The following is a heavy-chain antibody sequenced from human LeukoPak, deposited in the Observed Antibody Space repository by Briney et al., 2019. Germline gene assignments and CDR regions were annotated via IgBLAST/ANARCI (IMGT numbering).Heavy chain of an antibody. J-gene: IGHJ6*02. CDR1: GGSISSYY. Sequence: SETLSLTCTVSGGSISSYYWSWIRQPAGKGLEWIGRIYTSGSTNYNPSLKSRVTMSVDTSKNQFSLKLSSVTAADTAVYYCARDLGYCSDGSCYYYYYGMDVWGQGTTVTVSS. CDR2: IYTSGST. CDR3: ARDLGYCSDGSCYYYYYGMDV. D-gene: IGHD2-15*01. V-gene: IGHV4-4*07.